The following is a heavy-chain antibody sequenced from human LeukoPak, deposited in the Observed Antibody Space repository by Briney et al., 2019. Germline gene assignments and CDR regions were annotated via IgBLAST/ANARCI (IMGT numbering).Heavy chain of an antibody. D-gene: IGHD3-9*01. Sequence: ASVKVSCKASGYTFTGYYMHWVRQAPGQGLEWMGWINPNSGGTNYAQKFQGRVTMTRDTSISTAYMELSRLRSDDTAVYYCARGRGLVGYYDILTGYFPSGYFDLWGRGTLVTVSS. CDR3: ARGRGLVGYYDILTGYFPSGYFDL. CDR2: INPNSGGT. V-gene: IGHV1-2*02. J-gene: IGHJ2*01. CDR1: GYTFTGYY.